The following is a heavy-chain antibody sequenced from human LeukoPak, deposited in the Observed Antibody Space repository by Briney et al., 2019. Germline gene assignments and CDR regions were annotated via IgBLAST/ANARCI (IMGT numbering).Heavy chain of an antibody. J-gene: IGHJ4*02. V-gene: IGHV1-69*13. CDR2: IIPIFGTA. CDR1: GGTFSSYA. Sequence: GASVKVSCKASGGTFSSYAISWVRQAPGQGLEWMGGIIPIFGTANYAQKFQGRVTITADESTSTAYMELSSLRSEDTAVYYCAKDLGSWSYSLDYWGQGTLVTVSS. CDR3: AKDLGSWSYSLDY. D-gene: IGHD1-26*01.